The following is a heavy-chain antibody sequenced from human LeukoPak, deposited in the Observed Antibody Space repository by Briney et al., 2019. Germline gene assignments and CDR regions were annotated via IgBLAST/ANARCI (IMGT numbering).Heavy chain of an antibody. CDR1: GYTFTAYY. CDR3: ARAKVIVPDY. D-gene: IGHD5-18*01. CDR2: INPNSGGT. J-gene: IGHJ4*02. Sequence: ASVKVSCKASGYTFTAYYMHWMRQAPGQGPEWMGWINPNSGGTNYAQKFQGRVTMTRDTSISTAYMELSNLRSDDTAVYYCARAKVIVPDYWGQGTLVTVSS. V-gene: IGHV1-2*02.